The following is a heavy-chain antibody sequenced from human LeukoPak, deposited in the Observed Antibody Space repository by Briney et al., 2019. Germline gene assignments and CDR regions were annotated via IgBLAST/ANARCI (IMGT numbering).Heavy chain of an antibody. D-gene: IGHD2-2*01. J-gene: IGHJ4*02. Sequence: PGGSLRLSCAASGFAFSDYSMNWVRQAPGKGLEWVSYISSSGSTIDYADSVKGRFTISRDNAKNSLYLQMNSLRAEDTAVYYCARSIPAGNRRWGQGTLVTVSS. CDR2: ISSSGSTI. CDR3: ARSIPAGNRR. CDR1: GFAFSDYS. V-gene: IGHV3-48*04.